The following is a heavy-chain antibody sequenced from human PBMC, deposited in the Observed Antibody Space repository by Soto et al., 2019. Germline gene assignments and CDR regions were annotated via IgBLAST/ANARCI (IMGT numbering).Heavy chain of an antibody. Sequence: PSETLSLTCAVSSGSVSKDNWWCWVRQSPGKGLEWIGEVHYYGGTNYNPSLESRATISVDTSRNEFSLRLTSVTAADTAMYYCTKNSAYALDYWGQGILVTVSS. D-gene: IGHD4-17*01. CDR2: VHYYGGT. CDR1: SGSVSKDNW. V-gene: IGHV4-4*02. CDR3: TKNSAYALDY. J-gene: IGHJ4*02.